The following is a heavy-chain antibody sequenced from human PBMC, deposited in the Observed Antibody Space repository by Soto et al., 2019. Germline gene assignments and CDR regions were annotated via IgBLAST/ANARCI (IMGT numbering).Heavy chain of an antibody. CDR1: GFTFSSYA. Sequence: GGSLRLSCAASGFTFSSYAMSWVRQAPGKGLEWVSAISGSGGSTYYADSVKGRFTISRDNSKNTLYLQMNSLRAEDTAVYYCAKDFWGQYGDYDYYYYYMDVWGKGTTVTVSS. V-gene: IGHV3-23*01. CDR3: AKDFWGQYGDYDYYYYYMDV. D-gene: IGHD4-17*01. CDR2: ISGSGGST. J-gene: IGHJ6*03.